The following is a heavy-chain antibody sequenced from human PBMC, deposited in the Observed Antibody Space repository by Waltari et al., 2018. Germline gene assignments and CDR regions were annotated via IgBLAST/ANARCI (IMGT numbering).Heavy chain of an antibody. J-gene: IGHJ6*03. D-gene: IGHD3-3*01. V-gene: IGHV4-34*02. CDR2: INDSGRT. CDR3: ARVFGYYYYYMDV. CDR1: GGSLSGYH. Sequence: QVQLQQWGAGLLKPSAPLSLTCDVSGGSLSGYHWTWIRQPPGKGLEWIGEINDSGRTTYNPSLESRVTVSIDTANNQFSLRVRSVTAADTAVYYCARVFGYYYYYMDVWGKGTTVTISS.